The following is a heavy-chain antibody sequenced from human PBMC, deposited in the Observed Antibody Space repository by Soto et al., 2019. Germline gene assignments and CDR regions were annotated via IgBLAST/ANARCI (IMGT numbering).Heavy chain of an antibody. CDR3: ARDSRERGPQLVGQLDY. J-gene: IGHJ4*02. D-gene: IGHD6-13*01. V-gene: IGHV4-59*01. Sequence: SETLSLTCTVSGDTISNSFWAWIRQPPGKGLEWIGYIHHSGCANYNPSLMSRVTISVDTHKNQSSLTLHSMTADDTAVYYYARDSRERGPQLVGQLDYWGQGATVTVPS. CDR2: IHHSGCA. CDR1: GDTISNSF.